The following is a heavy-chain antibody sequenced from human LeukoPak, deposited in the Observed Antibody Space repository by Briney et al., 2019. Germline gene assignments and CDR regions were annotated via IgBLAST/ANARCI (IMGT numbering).Heavy chain of an antibody. D-gene: IGHD6-13*01. CDR3: ASKEIAAAPFDP. CDR2: IYYSWST. J-gene: IGHJ5*02. Sequence: SETLSLTCTVSGGSISSYYWSWIRQPPGKGLEWIGYIYYSWSTNYNPSLKSRVTISVDTSKNQFSLKLSSVTAADTAVYYCASKEIAAAPFDPWGQGTLVTVSS. V-gene: IGHV4-59*01. CDR1: GGSISSYY.